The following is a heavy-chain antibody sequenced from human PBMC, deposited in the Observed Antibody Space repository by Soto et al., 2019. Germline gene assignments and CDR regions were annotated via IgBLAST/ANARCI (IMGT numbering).Heavy chain of an antibody. Sequence: GGSLRLSCAASGFTFSSCSMNWVRQAPGKGLEWVSSISSSSSYIYYADSVKGRFTISRDNAKNSLYLQMNSLRAEDTAVYYCARDGSGRPGYYGMDVWGQGTSVTVFS. D-gene: IGHD3-10*01. CDR3: ARDGSGRPGYYGMDV. CDR2: ISSSSSYI. CDR1: GFTFSSCS. V-gene: IGHV3-21*01. J-gene: IGHJ6*02.